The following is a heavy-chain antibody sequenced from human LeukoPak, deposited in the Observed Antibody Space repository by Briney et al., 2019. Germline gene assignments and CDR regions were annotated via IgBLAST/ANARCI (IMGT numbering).Heavy chain of an antibody. D-gene: IGHD5-18*01. Sequence: GGSLRLSCAASGFTSSSYGMHWVRQAPGKGLEWVAVISHDGSNKYYADSVKGRFTISRDNSKNTLYLQMNSLRAEDTAVYYCAKDEYSYGFDYWGQGTLVTVSS. CDR2: ISHDGSNK. V-gene: IGHV3-30*18. CDR1: GFTSSSYG. CDR3: AKDEYSYGFDY. J-gene: IGHJ4*02.